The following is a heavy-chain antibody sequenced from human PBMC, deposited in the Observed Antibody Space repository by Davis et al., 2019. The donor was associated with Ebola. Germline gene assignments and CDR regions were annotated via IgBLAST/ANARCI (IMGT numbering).Heavy chain of an antibody. CDR1: GGSFSGYY. J-gene: IGHJ4*02. CDR2: INHSGST. D-gene: IGHD3-22*01. Sequence: SETLSLTFAVYGGSFSGYYWSWIRQPPGKGLEWIGEINHSGSTNYNPSLKSRVTISVDTSKNQFSLKLISVTAADTAVYYCARARDSSGYYSNFDYWGQGTLVTVSS. CDR3: ARARDSSGYYSNFDY. V-gene: IGHV4-34*01.